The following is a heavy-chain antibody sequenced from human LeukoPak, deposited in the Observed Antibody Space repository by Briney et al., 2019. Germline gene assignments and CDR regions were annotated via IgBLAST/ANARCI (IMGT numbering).Heavy chain of an antibody. CDR1: GHTFTSYD. V-gene: IGHV1-8*01. J-gene: IGHJ6*02. Sequence: GASVKVSCKASGHTFTSYDINWVRQATGQGLEWMGWMNPNSGNTGYAQKFQGRVTMTRNTSISTAYMELSSLRSEDTAVYYCARGQTGYYYYAMDVWGQGATVTVSS. CDR2: MNPNSGNT. CDR3: ARGQTGYYYYAMDV.